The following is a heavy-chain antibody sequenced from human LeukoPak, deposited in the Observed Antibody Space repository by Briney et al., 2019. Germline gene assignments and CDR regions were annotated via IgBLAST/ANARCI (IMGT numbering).Heavy chain of an antibody. Sequence: ASVKVSCKASGYTFTGYYMHWVRQAPGQGLEWMGWINPNSGGTNYAQTFQGRVTMTRDTSISTAYMELSRLRSDDTAVYYCAKGPSAYYFDYWGQGTLVTVSS. D-gene: IGHD6-25*01. J-gene: IGHJ4*02. V-gene: IGHV1-2*02. CDR3: AKGPSAYYFDY. CDR2: INPNSGGT. CDR1: GYTFTGYY.